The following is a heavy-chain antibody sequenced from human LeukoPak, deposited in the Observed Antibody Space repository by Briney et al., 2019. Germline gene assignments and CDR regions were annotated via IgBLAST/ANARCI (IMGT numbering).Heavy chain of an antibody. CDR3: AREPGTNFDY. CDR1: GFTFSSFE. J-gene: IGHJ4*02. CDR2: ISSSGSTI. V-gene: IGHV3-48*03. Sequence: PGGSLRLSCAASGFTFSSFEMNWVRQAPGKGLEWLSYISSSGSTIFYADSVKGRFTISRDNAKNSLYLQMNSLRVEDTAVYYCAREPGTNFDYWGQGTLATVSS.